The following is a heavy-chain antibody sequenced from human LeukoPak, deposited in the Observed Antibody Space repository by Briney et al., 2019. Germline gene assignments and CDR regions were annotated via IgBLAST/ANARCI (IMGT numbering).Heavy chain of an antibody. V-gene: IGHV1-46*01. J-gene: IGHJ4*02. Sequence: ASVKVSCKAFGYTLTSYYVHWVRQAPGQGLEWMGLINPGAGSTSYAQRLQDRVTMTRDTSTSTVYMELSSLRSEDTAVYYCARVNGGWYYFDCWGQGTLVTVSS. CDR2: INPGAGST. D-gene: IGHD6-19*01. CDR1: GYTLTSYY. CDR3: ARVNGGWYYFDC.